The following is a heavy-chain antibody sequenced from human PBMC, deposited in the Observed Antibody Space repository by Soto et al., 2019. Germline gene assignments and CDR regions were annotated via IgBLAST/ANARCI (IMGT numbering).Heavy chain of an antibody. CDR3: ARDPYYGGDRGQFDY. V-gene: IGHV1-69*12. CDR1: GGTVSSYA. D-gene: IGHD2-21*02. CDR2: IIPIFGTA. Sequence: QVQLVQSGAEVKKPGSSVKVSCKASGGTVSSYAISWVRQAPGQGLEWMGGIIPIFGTANYAQKFQGRVTITADESTSTAYMELSSLRSDDTAVYYCARDPYYGGDRGQFDYWGQGTLVTVSS. J-gene: IGHJ4*02.